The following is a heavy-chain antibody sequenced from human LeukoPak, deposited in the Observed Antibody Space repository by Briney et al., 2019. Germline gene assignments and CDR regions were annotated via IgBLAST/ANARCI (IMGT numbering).Heavy chain of an antibody. CDR3: AKDLDCSGGTCHKAFDC. J-gene: IGHJ4*02. D-gene: IGHD2-15*01. CDR1: GFTLSTYG. CDR2: RRYDGSDK. V-gene: IGHV3-30*02. Sequence: PGGSLRLSCGASGFTLSTYGMHWVRQAPCKGLEWVAFRRYDGSDKFYGDSVTGRFTTSRDNSKNTLYLQISRLRVEDTAVYYCAKDLDCSGGTCHKAFDCWGQGTLVTVSS.